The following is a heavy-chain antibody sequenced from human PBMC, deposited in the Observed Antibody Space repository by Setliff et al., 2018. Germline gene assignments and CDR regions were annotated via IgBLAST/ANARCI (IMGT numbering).Heavy chain of an antibody. Sequence: ASVKVSCKASGYTFTDHYLYWVRQAPGQGLECMGRINPNNGGTNYAQKFQGRVTLTRDTSITTVYMELSTLTSDDTAVYYCVREGLSFGPGCCPNWRDPWGQGTLVTVS. CDR1: GYTFTDHY. V-gene: IGHV1-2*06. J-gene: IGHJ5*02. CDR3: VREGLSFGPGCCPNWRDP. D-gene: IGHD3-3*01. CDR2: INPNNGGT.